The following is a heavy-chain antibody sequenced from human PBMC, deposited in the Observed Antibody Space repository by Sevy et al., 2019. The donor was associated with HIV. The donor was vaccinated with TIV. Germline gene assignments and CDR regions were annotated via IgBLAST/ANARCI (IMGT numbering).Heavy chain of an antibody. J-gene: IGHJ4*02. CDR1: EFTFISYA. CDR3: AIDPWALGGRPH. Sequence: GGSLRLSCAASEFTFISYARTWVRQAPGKGLEWVSTISSSGGYTYYSDSVKGRFIISRDNSKKTVDLQMNSLRAEDTAVYYCAIDPWALGGRPHWGQGTLVTVSS. D-gene: IGHD1-26*01. CDR2: ISSSGGYT. V-gene: IGHV3-23*01.